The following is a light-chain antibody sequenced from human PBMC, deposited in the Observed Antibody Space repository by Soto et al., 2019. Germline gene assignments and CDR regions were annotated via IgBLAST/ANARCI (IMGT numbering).Light chain of an antibody. CDR1: QSVSSY. CDR2: DAY. V-gene: IGKV3-20*01. CDR3: KQYSSSPLT. J-gene: IGKJ4*01. Sequence: EIVLTQSPATLSLSPGERATLSCRASQSVSSYLAWYQQKPGQAPRLLIYDAYNRATGIPDRFSGSGSGTDFTLTIGRLEPEDFAVYYCKQYSSSPLTFGGGTKVDIK.